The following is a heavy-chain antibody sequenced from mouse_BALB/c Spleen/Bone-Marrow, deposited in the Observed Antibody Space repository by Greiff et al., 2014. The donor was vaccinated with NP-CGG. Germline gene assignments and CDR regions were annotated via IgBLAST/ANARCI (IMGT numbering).Heavy chain of an antibody. V-gene: IGHV1-74*01. Sequence: QVQLQQSGAELVRPGASVKLSCRASDYSFTSYWVNWVKQRPGQGLEWIGMIHPSDSETRLNQKFKDKATLTVDKSSSTAYMQHSSPTSEDSAVYYCARGGDDGWYFDVWGAGTTVTVSS. D-gene: IGHD2-2*01. J-gene: IGHJ1*01. CDR2: IHPSDSET. CDR3: ARGGDDGWYFDV. CDR1: DYSFTSYW.